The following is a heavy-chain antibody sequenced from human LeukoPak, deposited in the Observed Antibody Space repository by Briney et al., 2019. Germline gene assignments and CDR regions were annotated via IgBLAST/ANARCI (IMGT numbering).Heavy chain of an antibody. CDR2: ISSSSSTI. V-gene: IGHV3-48*04. D-gene: IGHD3-16*02. CDR3: ARDGGDYVWGSYRFYWFDP. CDR1: GFTFSSYS. Sequence: GGSLRLSCAASGFTFSSYSMNWVRQAPGKGLEWVSYISSSSSTIYYADSVKGRFTISRDNAKNSLYLQMNSLRAEDTAVYYCARDGGDYVWGSYRFYWFDPWGQGTLVTVSS. J-gene: IGHJ5*02.